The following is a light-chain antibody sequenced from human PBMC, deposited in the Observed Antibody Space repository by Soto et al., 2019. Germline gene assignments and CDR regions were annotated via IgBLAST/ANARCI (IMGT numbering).Light chain of an antibody. CDR1: SSDVGGYNY. CDR3: SSYTNSGTLYV. J-gene: IGLJ1*01. CDR2: DVS. Sequence: QSALTQPASVSGSPGQSITISCTGTSSDVGGYNYVSWYQQHPGKAPKLMIYDVSNRPSGVCNRCSGSKSDNTASLTISGLQAEDEADYYCSSYTNSGTLYVFGTGTKVTVL. V-gene: IGLV2-14*01.